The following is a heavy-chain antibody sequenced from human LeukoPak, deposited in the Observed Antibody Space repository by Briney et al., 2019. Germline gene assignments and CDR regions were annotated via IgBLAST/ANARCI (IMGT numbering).Heavy chain of an antibody. Sequence: PAGSLSLSCSASGFTFSTYCMSWVRQAPGQGLELVANIKKDGSETNSADSVKGSFTVSRDNAKTSLFLQIDSLRAEDTAVYYCARDVPILRGVFVTYYFDYWGQGTRITVSS. CDR2: IKKDGSET. D-gene: IGHD3-10*01. CDR1: GFTFSTYC. CDR3: ARDVPILRGVFVTYYFDY. J-gene: IGHJ4*02. V-gene: IGHV3-7*04.